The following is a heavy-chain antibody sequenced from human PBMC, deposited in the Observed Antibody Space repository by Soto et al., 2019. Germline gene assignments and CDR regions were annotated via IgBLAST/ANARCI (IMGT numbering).Heavy chain of an antibody. Sequence: SVKVSCKASGGTFSSYAISWVRQAPGQGLEWMGGIIPIFGTANYAQKFQGRVTITADESTSTAYMELSSLRSEDTAVYYCARVGTYGDKTFDYWGQGTLVTSPQ. CDR3: ARVGTYGDKTFDY. V-gene: IGHV1-69*13. CDR2: IIPIFGTA. D-gene: IGHD4-17*01. J-gene: IGHJ4*02. CDR1: GGTFSSYA.